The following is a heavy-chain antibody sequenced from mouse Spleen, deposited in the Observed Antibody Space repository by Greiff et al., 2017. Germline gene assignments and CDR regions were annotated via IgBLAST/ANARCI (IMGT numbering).Heavy chain of an antibody. CDR1: GFNIKDDY. D-gene: IGHD2-10*02. J-gene: IGHJ4*01. CDR3: TPYGYAMDY. Sequence: VHLKQSGAELVRPGASVKLSCTASGFNIKDDYMHWVKQRPEQGLEWIGWIDPENGDTEYASKFQGKATITADTSSNTAYLQLSSLTSEDTAVYYCTPYGYAMDYWGQGTSVTVSS. CDR2: IDPENGDT. V-gene: IGHV14-4*01.